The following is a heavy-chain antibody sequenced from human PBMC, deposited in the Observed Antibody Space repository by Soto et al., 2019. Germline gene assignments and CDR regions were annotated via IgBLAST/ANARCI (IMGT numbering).Heavy chain of an antibody. CDR1: GDSFNDYY. CDR3: ARESGAATATLDYYYFYMDV. Sequence: VQLAQSGAEVKKPGASVKGSCKTSGDSFNDYYIHWVRQAPGQGLWWIVWINPNGGATKYAQKFQGRVTGNSETFSRTVDMALSSLRSDDTVVYYWARESGAATATLDYYYFYMDVWGKGTTVTLSS. CDR2: INPNGGAT. V-gene: IGHV1-2*01. J-gene: IGHJ6*03. D-gene: IGHD2-15*01.